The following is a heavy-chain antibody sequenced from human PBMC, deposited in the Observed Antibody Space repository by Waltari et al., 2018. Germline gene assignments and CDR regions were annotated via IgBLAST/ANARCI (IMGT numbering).Heavy chain of an antibody. Sequence: QLQLQESGPGLVKPSETLSLTCTVSGGSISSSSYYWGWIRQPPGKGLDWIGSIYYSGSTYYHPSLKSRVTISVDTSKNQFCLKLSAVTAADTAVYYCARSIAASPQAVDIWGQGTMVTVSS. V-gene: IGHV4-39*07. D-gene: IGHD6-6*01. CDR1: GGSISSSSYY. CDR2: IYYSGST. J-gene: IGHJ3*02. CDR3: ARSIAASPQAVDI.